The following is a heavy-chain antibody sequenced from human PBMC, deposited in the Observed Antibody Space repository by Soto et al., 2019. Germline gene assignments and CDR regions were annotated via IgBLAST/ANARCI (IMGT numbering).Heavy chain of an antibody. CDR1: GFTFSSYG. J-gene: IGHJ4*02. CDR2: ISGSGGST. V-gene: IGHV3-23*01. Sequence: GGSLRLSCAASGFTFSSYGMSWVRQAPGKGLEWVSSISGSGGSTYYADSVKGRFTISRDNSKNTLYLQMSSLRAEDTAVYYCANRNDYGSGSYFPFDHWGQGTPVTVS. CDR3: ANRNDYGSGSYFPFDH. D-gene: IGHD3-10*01.